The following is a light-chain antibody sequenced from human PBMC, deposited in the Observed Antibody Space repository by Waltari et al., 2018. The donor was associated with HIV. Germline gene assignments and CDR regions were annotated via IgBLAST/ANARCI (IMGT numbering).Light chain of an antibody. CDR1: GPNNGAGYQ. CDR3: QSHDSSLSGYV. Sequence: QSVLTQPPSVSGSPGPRVTISCTGSGPNNGAGYQLRCYQQLPGTAPKLHIYGNINRPSGVPDRFSGSKSGTSASLAITGLQAEDEADYHCQSHDSSLSGYVFGTGTKVTVL. J-gene: IGLJ1*01. V-gene: IGLV1-40*01. CDR2: GNI.